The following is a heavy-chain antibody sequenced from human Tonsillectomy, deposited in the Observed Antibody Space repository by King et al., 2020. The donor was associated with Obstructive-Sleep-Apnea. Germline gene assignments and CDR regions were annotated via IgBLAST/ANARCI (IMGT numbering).Heavy chain of an antibody. CDR2: ISGSGVNT. V-gene: IGHV3-23*04. CDR3: ANELHSDNAFDI. Sequence: VQLVESGGGLVQPGGSLRLSCGASGFTFSRYAMNWVRQAPGKGLEWVSTISGSGVNTYYADSVKGRFTISRDISKNTLFLQMNRLRAEDTAVYYCANELHSDNAFDIWGQGTMVTVSS. J-gene: IGHJ3*02. CDR1: GFTFSRYA. D-gene: IGHD3-3*02.